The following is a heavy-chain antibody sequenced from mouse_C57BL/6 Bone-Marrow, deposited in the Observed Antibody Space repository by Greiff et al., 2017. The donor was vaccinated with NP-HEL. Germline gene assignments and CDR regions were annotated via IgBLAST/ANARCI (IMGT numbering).Heavy chain of an antibody. V-gene: IGHV1-81*01. CDR3: ARSPYWYFDV. Sequence: SGAELARPGASVKLSCKASGYTFTSYGISWVKQRTGQGLEWIGEIYPRSGNTYYNEKFKGKATLTADKSSSTAYMELRSLTSEDSAVYFCARSPYWYFDVWGTGTTVTVSS. CDR1: GYTFTSYG. CDR2: IYPRSGNT. J-gene: IGHJ1*03.